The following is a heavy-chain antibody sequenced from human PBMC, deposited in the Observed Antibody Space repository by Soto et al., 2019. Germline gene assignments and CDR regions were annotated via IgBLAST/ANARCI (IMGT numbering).Heavy chain of an antibody. CDR2: IYYSGST. J-gene: IGHJ1*01. D-gene: IGHD2-21*02. CDR3: ASSYCGGDCYPPEFFQH. V-gene: IGHV4-31*03. CDR1: GGSISSGGYY. Sequence: SETLSLTCTVSGGSISSGGYYWSWIRQHPGKGLEWIGYIYYSGSTYYNPSLKSRVTISVDTSKNQFSLKLSSVTAADTAVYYCASSYCGGDCYPPEFFQHWGQGTLVIVSS.